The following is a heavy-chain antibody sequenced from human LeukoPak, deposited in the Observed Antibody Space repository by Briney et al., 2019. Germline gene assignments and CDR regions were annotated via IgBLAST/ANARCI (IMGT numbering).Heavy chain of an antibody. CDR1: GFTFSNAW. J-gene: IGHJ4*02. V-gene: IGHV3-15*01. Sequence: PGGSLRLSCAASGFTFSNAWMSWVRQAPGKGLEWVGRIKSKTDGGTTDYAAPVKGRFTISRDNSKNTLYLQMNSLRAEDTAVYYCAKGPPSSSWYPPGHFDYWGQGTLVTVSS. D-gene: IGHD6-13*01. CDR2: IKSKTDGGTT. CDR3: AKGPPSSSWYPPGHFDY.